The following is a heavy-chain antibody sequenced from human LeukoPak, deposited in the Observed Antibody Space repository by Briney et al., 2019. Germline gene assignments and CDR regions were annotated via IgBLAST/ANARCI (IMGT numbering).Heavy chain of an antibody. V-gene: IGHV4-39*07. Sequence: SETLSLTCTVSGGSISSSSYYWGWIRQPPGKGLERIGSIYYSGSTYYNPSLKSRVTISVDTSKNQFSLKLSSVTAADTAVYYCAREGVKQLVGFDYWGQGTLVTVSS. CDR3: AREGVKQLVGFDY. CDR2: IYYSGST. D-gene: IGHD6-6*01. J-gene: IGHJ4*02. CDR1: GGSISSSSYY.